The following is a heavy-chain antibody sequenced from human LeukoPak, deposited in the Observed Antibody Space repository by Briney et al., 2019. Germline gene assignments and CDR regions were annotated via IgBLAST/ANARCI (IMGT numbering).Heavy chain of an antibody. CDR3: ARGGGMGYYYYYMDV. CDR1: GGSISSYY. J-gene: IGHJ6*03. D-gene: IGHD1-26*01. V-gene: IGHV4-59*01. Sequence: SETLSLTCTVSGGSISSYYWSWIRQPPGKGLEWIGYIYYSGSTNYNPSLKSRVTISVDTSKNQFSLKLSSVTAADTAVYYCARGGGMGYYYYYMDVWGKGTTVTVSS. CDR2: IYYSGST.